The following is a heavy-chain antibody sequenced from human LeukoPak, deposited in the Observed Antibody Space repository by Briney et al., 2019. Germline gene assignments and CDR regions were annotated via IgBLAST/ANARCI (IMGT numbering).Heavy chain of an antibody. CDR2: IYTSGST. CDR3: AAYSSSGPYFDY. D-gene: IGHD6-6*01. Sequence: SETLSLTCTVSGGSISSGSYYWSWIRQPAGKGLEWIGRIYTSGSTNYNPPLKSRVTISVDTSKNQFSLKLSSVTAADTAVYYCAAYSSSGPYFDYWGQGTLVTVSS. CDR1: GGSISSGSYY. J-gene: IGHJ4*02. V-gene: IGHV4-61*02.